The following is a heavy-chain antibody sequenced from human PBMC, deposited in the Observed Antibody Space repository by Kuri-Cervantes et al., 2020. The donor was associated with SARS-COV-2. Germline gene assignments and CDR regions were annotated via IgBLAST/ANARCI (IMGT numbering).Heavy chain of an antibody. J-gene: IGHJ4*02. CDR3: AKGDWGNNDYYFDY. D-gene: IGHD7-27*01. Sequence: LSLTCAASGFTFSSYAMHWVRQAPGKGLEWVAVISYDGSNKYYADSVKGRFTISRDNSKNTLYLQMNSLRAEDTAVYYCAKGDWGNNDYYFDYWGQGTLVTVSS. CDR1: GFTFSSYA. CDR2: ISYDGSNK. V-gene: IGHV3-30-3*01.